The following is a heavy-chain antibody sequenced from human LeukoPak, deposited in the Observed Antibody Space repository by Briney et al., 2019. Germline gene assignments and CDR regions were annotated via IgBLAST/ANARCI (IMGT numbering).Heavy chain of an antibody. V-gene: IGHV4-30-4*08. D-gene: IGHD4-17*01. CDR2: IYYSGST. CDR1: GDSISNYY. Sequence: PSETLSLTCTVSGDSISNYYWSWIRQPPGKGLEWIGYIYYSGSTYYNPSLKSRVTISVDTSKNQFSLKLSSVTAADTAVYYCARDHYGEDYWGQGTLVTVSS. CDR3: ARDHYGEDY. J-gene: IGHJ4*02.